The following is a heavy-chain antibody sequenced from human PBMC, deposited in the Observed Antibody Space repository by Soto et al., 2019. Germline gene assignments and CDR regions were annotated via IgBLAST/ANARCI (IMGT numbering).Heavy chain of an antibody. V-gene: IGHV3-33*01. CDR1: WFTLRCYG. Sequence: GGSLRPSCAASWFTLRCYGMHWGRPAPGKGLEWVAVIRYDGTNKYYAESVKGRFTISRDNSKNTLYLQMSSLRLDDTAVYYCARGIIAGPGRDYFDYWGQGALVTVSS. CDR3: ARGIIAGPGRDYFDY. CDR2: IRYDGTNK. D-gene: IGHD6-13*01. J-gene: IGHJ4*02.